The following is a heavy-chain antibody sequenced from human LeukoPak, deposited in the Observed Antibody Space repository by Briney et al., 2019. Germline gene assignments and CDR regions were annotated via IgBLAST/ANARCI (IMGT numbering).Heavy chain of an antibody. Sequence: ASVKVSFKASGYTFTDYFTHWVRHAPGQGLELIRPINPNSGGTNYAQKFQGRVTMTRDTSISTAYMELSSLRSDDTAVYYCARVEGYCSSTSCRKDFDYWGQGTLVTVSS. J-gene: IGHJ4*02. CDR1: GYTFTDYF. D-gene: IGHD2-2*01. V-gene: IGHV1-2*06. CDR3: ARVEGYCSSTSCRKDFDY. CDR2: INPNSGGT.